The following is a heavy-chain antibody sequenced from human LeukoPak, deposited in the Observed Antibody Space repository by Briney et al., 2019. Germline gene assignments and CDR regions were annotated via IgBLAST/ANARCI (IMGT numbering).Heavy chain of an antibody. CDR3: ARGYCSSTSCYPNWFDP. CDR2: IKEDGSEK. D-gene: IGHD2-2*01. V-gene: IGHV3-7*01. J-gene: IGHJ5*02. CDR1: GFTFSTYW. Sequence: GGSLRLSCAASGFTFSTYWMSWVRQAPGRGLEWVANIKEDGSEKYYEDSVKGRFTISRDNAKNSLYLQMNSLRAEDTAVYYCARGYCSSTSCYPNWFDPWGQGTLVTVSS.